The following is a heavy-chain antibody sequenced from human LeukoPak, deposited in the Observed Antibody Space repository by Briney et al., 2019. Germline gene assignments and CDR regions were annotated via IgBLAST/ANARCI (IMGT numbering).Heavy chain of an antibody. CDR1: GGTFSSYA. Sequence: SVKVSCKASGGTFSSYAISWVRQAPGQGLEWMGRIIPILGIANYAQKFQGRVTITADKSTSTAYMELSSLRSEDTAVYYCARSDTYCSGGSCPPNTFDALDIWGQGTMVTVSS. J-gene: IGHJ3*02. CDR2: IIPILGIA. V-gene: IGHV1-69*04. D-gene: IGHD2-15*01. CDR3: ARSDTYCSGGSCPPNTFDALDI.